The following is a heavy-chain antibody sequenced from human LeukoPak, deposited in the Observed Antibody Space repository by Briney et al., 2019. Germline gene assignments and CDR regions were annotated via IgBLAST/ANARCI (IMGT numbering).Heavy chain of an antibody. Sequence: ASVKVSCKVSGYTLTELSMHWVRQAPGKGLEWMGIINPSGGSTSYAQKFQGRVTMTRDMSTSTAYMELSSLRSEDTAVYYCAGSPLGYCSGGSCYSGAWRYYFDYWGQGTLVTVSS. CDR1: GYTLTELS. CDR2: INPSGGST. V-gene: IGHV1-46*01. CDR3: AGSPLGYCSGGSCYSGAWRYYFDY. D-gene: IGHD2-15*01. J-gene: IGHJ4*02.